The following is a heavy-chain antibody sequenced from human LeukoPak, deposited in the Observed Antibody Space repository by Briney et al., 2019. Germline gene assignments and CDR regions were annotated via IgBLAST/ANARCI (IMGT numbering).Heavy chain of an antibody. Sequence: ASVKVSCKASGYTFTSYDINWVRQATGQGLEWMGWMNPNSGNTGYAQKFQGRVTMTRNTSISTAYMELSSLRSEDTAVYYCARSPGGDILTGDYFDYWGQGTLVTVSS. CDR1: GYTFTSYD. J-gene: IGHJ4*02. CDR3: ARSPGGDILTGDYFDY. V-gene: IGHV1-8*01. D-gene: IGHD3-9*01. CDR2: MNPNSGNT.